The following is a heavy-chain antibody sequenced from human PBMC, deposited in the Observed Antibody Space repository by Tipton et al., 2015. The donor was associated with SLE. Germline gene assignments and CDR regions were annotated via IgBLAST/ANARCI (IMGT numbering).Heavy chain of an antibody. CDR2: IYYSGNT. J-gene: IGHJ6*03. V-gene: IGHV4-39*01. CDR1: GGSISSSSYY. CDR3: ARHPSSFDYYYYYYMDV. Sequence: GSLRLSCTVSGGSISSSSYYWGWIRQPPGKGLEWIGSIYYSGNTYYNPSLKSRVTISVDTSKNQFSLKLSSVTAADTTVYYCARHPSSFDYYYYYYMDVWGKGTRVTASS.